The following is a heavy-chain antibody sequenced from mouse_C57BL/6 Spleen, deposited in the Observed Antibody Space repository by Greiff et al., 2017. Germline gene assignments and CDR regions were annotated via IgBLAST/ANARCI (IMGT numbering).Heavy chain of an antibody. D-gene: IGHD2-1*01. CDR3: ARCAYGSGCGYFGV. CDR2: INPSNGGT. J-gene: IGHJ1*03. Sequence: VQLQQPGAELVKPGASVKLSCKASGYTFTSYWMHWVKQRPGQGLEWIGNINPSNGGTNYNEKFKNKATLTVDKSSSTAYMQLSSLTSEDSAVYYCARCAYGSGCGYFGVWGTGTTVTVSS. V-gene: IGHV1-53*01. CDR1: GYTFTSYW.